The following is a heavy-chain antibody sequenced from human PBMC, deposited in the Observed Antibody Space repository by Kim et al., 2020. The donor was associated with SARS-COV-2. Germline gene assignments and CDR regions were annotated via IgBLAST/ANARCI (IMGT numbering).Heavy chain of an antibody. V-gene: IGHV3-23*01. CDR3: SSSTLGAYFDY. D-gene: IGHD7-27*01. CDR2: ST. Sequence: STNHRDSVKGRFTSSRDIPKDTLYLQMNSLRAEDTAVYYCSSSTLGAYFDYWGQGSLVTVSS. J-gene: IGHJ4*02.